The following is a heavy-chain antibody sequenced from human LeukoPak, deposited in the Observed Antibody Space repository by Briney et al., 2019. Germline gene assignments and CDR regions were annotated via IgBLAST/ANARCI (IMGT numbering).Heavy chain of an antibody. CDR1: GFTFYDYA. D-gene: IGHD5-18*01. J-gene: IGHJ4*02. Sequence: GRSLRLSCAASGFTFYDYAMLWVRQAPGKGLEGVSGISWNSGSIDYADSVKGRFTISRDNAKNSLYLQMNSLRAEDTALYYCAKDRGYSYGGIDYWGQGTLVTVSS. CDR2: ISWNSGSI. V-gene: IGHV3-9*01. CDR3: AKDRGYSYGGIDY.